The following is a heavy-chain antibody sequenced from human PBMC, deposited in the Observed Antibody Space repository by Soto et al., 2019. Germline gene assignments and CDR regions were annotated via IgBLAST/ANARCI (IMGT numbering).Heavy chain of an antibody. Sequence: PGGSLRLSCAASGFIFDDYGMSWVRQAPGKGLEWVSGINWNGGSTGYVDSVKGRFTISRDNAKNSLYLQMNNLRAEDTALYYCAQTHHYCSSTSCYWFDPWGQGTLVT. J-gene: IGHJ5*02. CDR3: AQTHHYCSSTSCYWFDP. V-gene: IGHV3-20*04. CDR2: INWNGGST. CDR1: GFIFDDYG. D-gene: IGHD2-2*01.